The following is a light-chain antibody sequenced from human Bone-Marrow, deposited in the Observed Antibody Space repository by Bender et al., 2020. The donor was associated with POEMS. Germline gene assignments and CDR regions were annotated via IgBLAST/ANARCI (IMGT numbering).Light chain of an antibody. CDR1: SSDVGSFNR. V-gene: IGLV2-18*02. J-gene: IGLJ3*02. CDR3: SSYRSTTTLWL. Sequence: QSALTQPPSVSGSLGQSVTISCTGSSSDVGSFNRVSWFQQSPGTAPKLMIYEVSNRPSGVPDRFSGSKSGTSASLAITGLQADDEADYYCSSYRSTTTLWLFGGGTKLTVL. CDR2: EVS.